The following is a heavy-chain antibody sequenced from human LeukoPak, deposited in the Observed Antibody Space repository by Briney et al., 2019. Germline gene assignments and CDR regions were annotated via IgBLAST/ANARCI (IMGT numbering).Heavy chain of an antibody. CDR3: AKLVQEDWFDP. V-gene: IGHV4-59*08. Sequence: SETLPLTCTVSGAPISRYFWNWIRQPPGKGLEWIGYIYYSGSTNYNPSLKSRVTMSVDTSKNQFSLKLSSVTAADTAVYYCAKLVQEDWFDPWGQGTLVTVSS. CDR1: GAPISRYF. CDR2: IYYSGST. J-gene: IGHJ5*02. D-gene: IGHD6-6*01.